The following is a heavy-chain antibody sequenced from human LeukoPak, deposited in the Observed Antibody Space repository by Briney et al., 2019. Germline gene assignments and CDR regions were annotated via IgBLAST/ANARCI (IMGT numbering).Heavy chain of an antibody. V-gene: IGHV4-61*02. CDR2: IYTSGST. CDR3: ARFLSDVVVVAAAPVDAFDI. CDR1: GGSISSGSYY. Sequence: SETLSLTCTVSGGSISSGSYYWSWIRQPAGKGLEWIGRIYTSGSTNYNPSLKSRVTISVDTSKNQFSLKLSSVTATDTAVYYCARFLSDVVVVAAAPVDAFDIWGQGTMVTVSS. D-gene: IGHD2-15*01. J-gene: IGHJ3*02.